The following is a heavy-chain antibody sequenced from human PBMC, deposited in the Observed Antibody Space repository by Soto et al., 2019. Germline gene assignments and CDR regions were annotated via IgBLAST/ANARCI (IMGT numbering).Heavy chain of an antibody. CDR2: MNPNSGNT. CDR1: GYTFTSYD. Sequence: ASVKVSCKASGYTFTSYDINWVRQATGQGLEWMGWMNPNSGNTGYAQKFQGRVTMTRNTSISTAYMELSSLRSEDTAVYYCARAILPKWVTIFVVVIPRPYYYGMDVWGQGATVTVSS. CDR3: ARAILPKWVTIFVVVIPRPYYYGMDV. J-gene: IGHJ6*02. D-gene: IGHD3-3*01. V-gene: IGHV1-8*01.